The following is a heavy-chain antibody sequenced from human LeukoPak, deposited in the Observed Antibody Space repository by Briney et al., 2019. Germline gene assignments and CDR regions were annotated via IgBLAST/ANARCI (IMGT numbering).Heavy chain of an antibody. CDR2: ISGSGGST. CDR3: ARPRGAAAGTFGFDP. Sequence: GGSLRLSCAASGFTFSSYAMSWVRQAPGKGLEWVSAISGSGGSTYYADSVKGRFTISRDNSKNTLYLQMNSLRAEDTAVYYCARPRGAAAGTFGFDPWGQGTLVTVSS. D-gene: IGHD6-13*01. CDR1: GFTFSSYA. V-gene: IGHV3-23*01. J-gene: IGHJ5*02.